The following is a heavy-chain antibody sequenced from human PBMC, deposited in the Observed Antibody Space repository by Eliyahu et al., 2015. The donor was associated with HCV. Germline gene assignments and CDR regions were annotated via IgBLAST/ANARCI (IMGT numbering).Heavy chain of an antibody. D-gene: IGHD3-10*01. Sequence: QLQLQESGPGLVKPSETLSLTCTVSGGSISSSSYYWGWIRQPPGKGLEWIGSIYYSGGTYYNPSLKSRVTISVDTSKNQFSLKLSPVTAADTAVYYCARHYYGSGSYLDYYYGMDVWGQGTTVTVSS. CDR3: ARHYYGSGSYLDYYYGMDV. CDR2: IYYSGGT. J-gene: IGHJ6*02. V-gene: IGHV4-39*01. CDR1: GGSISSSSYY.